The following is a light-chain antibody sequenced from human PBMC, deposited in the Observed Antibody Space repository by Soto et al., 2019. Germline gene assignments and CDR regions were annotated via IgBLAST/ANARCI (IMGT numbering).Light chain of an antibody. CDR1: QSLLHSNGYNY. V-gene: IGKV2-28*01. Sequence: DIVMTQSPLSLPVTPGEPASISCRSSQSLLHSNGYNYLAWYQQKPGKAPDLLISDVSSLERGVASRFSGSGSGTEFTLTISSMQPDDFATYYCQQYHGYSRTFGQGTKVDIK. CDR3: QQYHGYSRT. CDR2: DVS. J-gene: IGKJ1*01.